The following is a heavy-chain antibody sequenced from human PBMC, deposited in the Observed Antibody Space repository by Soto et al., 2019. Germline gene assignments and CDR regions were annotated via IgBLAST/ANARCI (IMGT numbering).Heavy chain of an antibody. CDR2: ISGDSYSA. D-gene: IGHD3-10*01. J-gene: IGHJ4*03. V-gene: IGHV3-23*01. Sequence: GGSLRLSCGGSGFIFSSNAMSWVRQAPGKGLEGVSSISGDSYSADYADSVKGRFTFSRHNSKSTLYLQVKSLRAEATAVYYCAKRHYCGSGNLVRAKWGQGTLVTVSS. CDR1: GFIFSSNA. CDR3: AKRHYCGSGNLVRAK.